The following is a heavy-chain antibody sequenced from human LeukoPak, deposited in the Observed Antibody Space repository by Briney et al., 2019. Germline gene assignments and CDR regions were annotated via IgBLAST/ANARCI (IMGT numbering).Heavy chain of an antibody. D-gene: IGHD1-1*01. CDR1: AFNISTYW. CDR3: ARMGASNWNRELNWFDP. Sequence: GGSLRLSCAASAFNISTYWMGWLRLAPGKGLDGVTYIRQDGSDQYYVNSVKGRFTISRDNARNSVYLEMRSLRVEDTGLYYCARMGASNWNRELNWFDPWGQGTLVTVSS. J-gene: IGHJ5*02. CDR2: IRQDGSDQ. V-gene: IGHV3-7*01.